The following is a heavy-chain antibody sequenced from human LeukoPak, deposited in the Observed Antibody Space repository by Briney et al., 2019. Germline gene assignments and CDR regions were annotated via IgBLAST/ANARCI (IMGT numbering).Heavy chain of an antibody. CDR3: AKGGWDHSSIGYSEY. D-gene: IGHD6-6*01. J-gene: IGHJ4*02. CDR2: IKEDGSEK. Sequence: GGSLRLSCEASRFTFSNYWMNWVRQAPGKGLEWVANIKEDGSEKYYVDSVRGRFTISRDNAKNSLYLQMNSLGGDDTAVYYCAKGGWDHSSIGYSEYWGQGTLVTVSS. CDR1: RFTFSNYW. V-gene: IGHV3-7*03.